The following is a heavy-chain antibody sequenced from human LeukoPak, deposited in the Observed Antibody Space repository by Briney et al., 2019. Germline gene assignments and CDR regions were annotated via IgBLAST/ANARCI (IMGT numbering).Heavy chain of an antibody. J-gene: IGHJ6*02. Sequence: GESLKISCTASGYTFTTYWIAWVRQMPGKGLALMGIIFPGGSDTRYSPSFPGQVTMSVDKSDSTAYLQWSSLNASDTAMYYCARVGVGTTTGMDVWGQGTTVTVSS. V-gene: IGHV5-51*01. CDR1: GYTFTTYW. CDR2: IFPGGSDT. CDR3: ARVGVGTTTGMDV. D-gene: IGHD1-26*01.